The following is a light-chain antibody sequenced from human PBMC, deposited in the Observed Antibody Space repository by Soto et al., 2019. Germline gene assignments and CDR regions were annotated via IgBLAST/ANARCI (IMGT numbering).Light chain of an antibody. CDR3: QQYGSSPYT. CDR1: QSVSSRF. Sequence: EVVLTQSPGTLSLSPGERATLSCRAGQSVSSRFLAWYQHKRGQAPRLLIYGASRRATGIPDRFSGTGSGRDFTLTISRLEPEDFAVYYCQQYGSSPYTFGLGTKLEIK. CDR2: GAS. V-gene: IGKV3-20*01. J-gene: IGKJ2*01.